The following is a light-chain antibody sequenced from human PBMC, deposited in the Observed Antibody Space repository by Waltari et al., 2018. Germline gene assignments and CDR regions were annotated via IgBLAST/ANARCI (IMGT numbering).Light chain of an antibody. CDR2: AAS. V-gene: IGKV1-39*01. CDR1: QSISSY. J-gene: IGKJ4*01. CDR3: QQSYSTPLT. Sequence: DIQMTQSPSSLSASVGDRVTITCQASQSISSYLNWYPQKPGKAPKLLIYAASSLQSGVPSRFSGSGSGTDVTLTISSLQPKDFATYYCQQSYSTPLTFGGGTKVEIK.